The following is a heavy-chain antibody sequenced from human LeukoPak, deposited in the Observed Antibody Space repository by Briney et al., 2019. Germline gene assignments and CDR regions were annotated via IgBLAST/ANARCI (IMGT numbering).Heavy chain of an antibody. Sequence: PSETPSLTCTVSGGSISSYYWSWIRQPPGKGLEWIGYIYYSGGTKYKPSLKSRVTISVDTSKNQFSLKLSSVTAADTAVYYCARGRFLDAFDIWGRGTMVTVSS. J-gene: IGHJ3*02. CDR3: ARGRFLDAFDI. CDR2: IYYSGGT. CDR1: GGSISSYY. V-gene: IGHV4-59*01. D-gene: IGHD3-3*01.